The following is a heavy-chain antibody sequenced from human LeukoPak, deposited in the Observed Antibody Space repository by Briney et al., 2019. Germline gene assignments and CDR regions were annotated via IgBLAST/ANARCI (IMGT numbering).Heavy chain of an antibody. CDR3: ASQYYYDSSGYSHGAFDI. CDR1: GYTFTGYY. D-gene: IGHD3-22*01. J-gene: IGHJ3*02. Sequence: ASVKVSCKASGYTFTGYYMHWVRQAPGQGLEWMGRINPNSGGTNYAQKFQGRVTMTRDTSISTAYMELSRLRSDDTAVYYCASQYYYDSSGYSHGAFDIWGQGTMVTVSS. CDR2: INPNSGGT. V-gene: IGHV1-2*06.